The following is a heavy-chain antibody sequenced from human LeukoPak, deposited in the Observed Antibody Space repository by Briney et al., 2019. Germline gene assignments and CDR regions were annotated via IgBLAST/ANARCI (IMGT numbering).Heavy chain of an antibody. V-gene: IGHV4-30-4*08. CDR1: GGSISSDYYH. CDR3: ATEIAVAGVGFDY. J-gene: IGHJ4*02. CDR2: IYYSGSS. D-gene: IGHD6-19*01. Sequence: ASQTLSLTCAVCGGSISSDYYHWSWIRQPPGKGLEYIGYIYYSGSSYSNPSLKSRITMSMDTSKNHFSLKLSSVTAADTAVYYCATEIAVAGVGFDYWGQGNLVTVSS.